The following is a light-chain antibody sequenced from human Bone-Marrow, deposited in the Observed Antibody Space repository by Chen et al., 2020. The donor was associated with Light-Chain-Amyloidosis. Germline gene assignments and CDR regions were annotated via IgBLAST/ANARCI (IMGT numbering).Light chain of an antibody. V-gene: IGLV3-21*02. Sequence: SYVLTQPSSVSVAPGQTATIACGGNNIGSTSVHWYQQTPGQAPLLVVYDDSDRPSGSPGRLSSSDSGNTATLTISRVEAGDEADYYCQVWDRSSDRPVFGGGTKLTVL. CDR3: QVWDRSSDRPV. CDR2: DDS. CDR1: NIGSTS. J-gene: IGLJ3*02.